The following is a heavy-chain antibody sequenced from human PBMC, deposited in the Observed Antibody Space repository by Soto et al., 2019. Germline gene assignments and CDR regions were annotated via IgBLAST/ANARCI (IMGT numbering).Heavy chain of an antibody. CDR2: ISDSGGST. CDR3: AKISCSSTSCYYYYGLDV. D-gene: IGHD2-2*01. V-gene: IGHV3-23*01. CDR1: GFTFSSYA. J-gene: IGHJ6*02. Sequence: EVQLMESGGGLVQPGGSLRVSCAASGFTFSSYAMSWVRQAPGKGLEWVSFISDSGGSTNYADFVKGRFTISRDNSKNTLYLQMNSLRAEDTAVYYCAKISCSSTSCYYYYGLDVWGQGTTVTVSS.